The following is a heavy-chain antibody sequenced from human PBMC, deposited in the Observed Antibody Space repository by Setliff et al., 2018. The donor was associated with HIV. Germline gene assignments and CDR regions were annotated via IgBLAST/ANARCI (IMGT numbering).Heavy chain of an antibody. J-gene: IGHJ4*01. CDR1: GFTFSRNV. CDR3: AKVPSY. V-gene: IGHV3-23*01. CDR2: ISESGANT. Sequence: PGGSLRLSCVASGFTFSRNVINWVRQAPGKGLEWVSGISESGANTYYADSVKGRFTISRDNSKNTLYLQMDSLRAEDTAVYYCAKVPSYWGHGTQVTVSS.